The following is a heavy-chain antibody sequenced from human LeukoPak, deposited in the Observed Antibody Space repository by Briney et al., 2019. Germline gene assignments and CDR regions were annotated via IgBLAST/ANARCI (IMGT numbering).Heavy chain of an antibody. J-gene: IGHJ4*02. CDR3: ARVRYYYDSSGKLDY. V-gene: IGHV4-59*12. Sequence: SETLSLTCTVSGGSISSYYWSWIRQPPGKGLEWIGYIYYSGSTNYNPSLKSRVTISVDTSKNQFSLKLSSVTAADTAVYYCARVRYYYDSSGKLDYWGQGTLVTVSS. CDR1: GGSISSYY. D-gene: IGHD3-22*01. CDR2: IYYSGST.